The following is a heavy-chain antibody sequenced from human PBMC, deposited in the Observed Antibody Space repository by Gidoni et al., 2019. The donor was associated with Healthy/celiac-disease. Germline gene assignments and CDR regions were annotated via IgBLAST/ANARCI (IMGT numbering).Heavy chain of an antibody. J-gene: IGHJ6*03. V-gene: IGHV3-74*01. CDR1: GFTFSSYW. CDR2: INSDGSST. CDR3: ARVSLTYYYYYMDV. Sequence: EVQLVESGGGLVQPGGSLRLPCAASGFTFSSYWMHWVRQAPGKGLVWVSRINSDGSSTSYADSVKGRFTISRDNAKNTLYLQMNSLRAEDTAVYYCARVSLTYYYYYMDVWGKGTTVTVSS. D-gene: IGHD7-27*01.